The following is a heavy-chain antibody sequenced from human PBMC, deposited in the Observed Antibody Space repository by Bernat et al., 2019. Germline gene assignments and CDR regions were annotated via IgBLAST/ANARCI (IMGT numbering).Heavy chain of an antibody. CDR1: GFTFSSYG. V-gene: IGHV3-33*01. Sequence: QVQLVEPGGGVVQPGRSLRLSCAASGFTFSSYGMHWVRQAPGKGLEWVAVIWYDGSNDYYADYVKGRFTISRDNSKNTLYLQMNSLRAEDTAVYYCARCITAAGTGPFDYWGQGTLVTVSS. J-gene: IGHJ4*02. CDR3: ARCITAAGTGPFDY. D-gene: IGHD6-13*01. CDR2: IWYDGSND.